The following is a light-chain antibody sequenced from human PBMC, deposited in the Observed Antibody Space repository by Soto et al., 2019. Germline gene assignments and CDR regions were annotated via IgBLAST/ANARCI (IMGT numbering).Light chain of an antibody. V-gene: IGKV3-20*01. J-gene: IGKJ2*01. CDR1: QSVSSSY. CDR2: AAS. Sequence: ELVLTQSPGTLSLSPGERATLYCRASQSVSSSYLAWYQQKPGQAPRLLIYAASTRATGIPDRFSGSGSGTDFTLTISSLEPEDFAVYYCQQYDNSLYTFGQGTKLEIK. CDR3: QQYDNSLYT.